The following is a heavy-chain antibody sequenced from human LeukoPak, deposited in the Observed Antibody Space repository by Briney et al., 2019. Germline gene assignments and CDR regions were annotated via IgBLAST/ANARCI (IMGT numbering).Heavy chain of an antibody. Sequence: GGSLRLSCAASGFTFRGFLMSWVRQIPGKGLEWVANIKQDGSEKYYADALRGRFTIYRDNTKNSLSLQMNSLIVEDTAVYYCARAGSNWNYVYWGQGTLVTVSS. D-gene: IGHD1-7*01. CDR1: GFTFRGFL. V-gene: IGHV3-7*01. J-gene: IGHJ4*02. CDR3: ARAGSNWNYVY. CDR2: IKQDGSEK.